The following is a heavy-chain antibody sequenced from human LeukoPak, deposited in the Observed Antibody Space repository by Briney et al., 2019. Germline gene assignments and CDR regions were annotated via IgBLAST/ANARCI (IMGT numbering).Heavy chain of an antibody. D-gene: IGHD6-13*01. CDR2: INAGNGNT. CDR3: ARAPYSSSVSYYYGMDV. J-gene: IGHJ6*02. V-gene: IGHV1-3*01. CDR1: GYTFTSYA. Sequence: AASVKVSCKASGYTFTSYAMHWVRQAPGQRLEWMGWINAGNGNTEYSQKFQGRVTITRDTSASTGYMELSSLRSEDTAVFYCARAPYSSSVSYYYGMDVWGQGTAVTVSS.